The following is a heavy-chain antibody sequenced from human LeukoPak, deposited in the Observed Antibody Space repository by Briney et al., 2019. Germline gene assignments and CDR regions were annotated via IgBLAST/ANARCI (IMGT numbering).Heavy chain of an antibody. CDR1: GGSISSSSYY. D-gene: IGHD2-2*01. CDR2: IYYSGST. CDR3: ARTNLGYCSSTSCWYYFDY. Sequence: SETLSLTCTVSGGSISSSSYYWSWIRQPPGKGLEWIGYIYYSGSTYYNPSLKSRVTISVDTSKNQFSLKLSSVTAADTAVYYCARTNLGYCSSTSCWYYFDYWGQGTLVTVSS. V-gene: IGHV4-30-4*08. J-gene: IGHJ4*02.